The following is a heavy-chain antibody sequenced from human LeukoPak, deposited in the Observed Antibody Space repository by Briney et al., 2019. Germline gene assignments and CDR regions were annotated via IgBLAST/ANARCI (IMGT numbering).Heavy chain of an antibody. Sequence: GGSLRLSCAASGFTFSSFALSWVRQAPGKGLEWVSAISDNDGTSKYYTDSANGRFIISRDNSKNTLYLQMNALRAEDTAVYYCAKRVPYGSSSVYFDNWGQGTPVTVSS. D-gene: IGHD6-6*01. J-gene: IGHJ4*02. CDR2: ISDNDGTSK. V-gene: IGHV3-23*01. CDR1: GFTFSSFA. CDR3: AKRVPYGSSSVYFDN.